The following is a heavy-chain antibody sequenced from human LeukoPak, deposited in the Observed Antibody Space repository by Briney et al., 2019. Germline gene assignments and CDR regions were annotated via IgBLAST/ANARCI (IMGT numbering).Heavy chain of an antibody. J-gene: IGHJ2*01. CDR3: ARGNWYFDL. V-gene: IGHV4-4*02. Sequence: SETLSLTCAVSGGSISSSNWWSWVRQPPGKGLEWIGFIYHSGSTSYNPSLKSRVTISVDRSKSRFSLKLSSVTAADTAVYYCARGNWYFDLWGRGTLVTVSS. CDR2: IYHSGST. CDR1: GGSISSSNW.